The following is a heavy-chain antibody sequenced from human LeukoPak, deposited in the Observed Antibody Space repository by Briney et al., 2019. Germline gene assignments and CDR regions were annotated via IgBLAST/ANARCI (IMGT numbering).Heavy chain of an antibody. J-gene: IGHJ6*03. CDR1: GFTFSSYA. Sequence: PGRSLRLSCAASGFTFSSYAMHWVRQAPGKGLEWVAVISYDGSNKYYADSVKGRFTISRDNPKNTLYLQMNSLRAEDTAVYYCARGRYHMDVWGKGTTVTVSS. CDR3: ARGRYHMDV. V-gene: IGHV3-30*01. D-gene: IGHD1-14*01. CDR2: ISYDGSNK.